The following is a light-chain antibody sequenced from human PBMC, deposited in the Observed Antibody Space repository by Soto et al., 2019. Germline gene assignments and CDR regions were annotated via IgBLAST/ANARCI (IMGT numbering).Light chain of an antibody. CDR1: QGINNW. Sequence: DIQMTQSPSSVSASVGDRVTITCRASQGINNWLAWYQQKPGKAPELLIYAVSYLQSGVPSRFSGSGSGTDFTLTISSLQPEDFATYYCQQSYSAPPTFGQGTKVDIK. V-gene: IGKV1-12*01. CDR2: AVS. J-gene: IGKJ1*01. CDR3: QQSYSAPPT.